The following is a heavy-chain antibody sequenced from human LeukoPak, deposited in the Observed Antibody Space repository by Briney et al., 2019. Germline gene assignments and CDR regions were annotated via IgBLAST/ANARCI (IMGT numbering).Heavy chain of an antibody. CDR3: ARVEYSSSLGGFDY. V-gene: IGHV3-21*01. CDR1: GFTFSSYG. D-gene: IGHD6-6*01. Sequence: PGRSLRLSCAASGFTFSSYGMPWVRQAPGKGLEWVSSISSSSSYIYYADSVKGRFTISRDNAKNSLYLQMNSLRAEDTAVYYCARVEYSSSLGGFDYWGQGTLVTVSS. CDR2: ISSSSSYI. J-gene: IGHJ4*02.